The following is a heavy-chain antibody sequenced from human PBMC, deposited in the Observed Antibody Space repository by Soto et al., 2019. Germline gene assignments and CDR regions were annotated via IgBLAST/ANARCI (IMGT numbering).Heavy chain of an antibody. CDR2: ISTHNGNT. CDR1: GYTFIRYG. J-gene: IGHJ5*02. CDR3: VRDEIYAAGLAP. D-gene: IGHD3-10*01. Sequence: QVQLVQSGAEVKKPGASVKVSCKASGYTFIRYGISWVRQAPGQGLEWMGWISTHNGNTYYAQNFQGRVTMTSDTPTSTAYMELRSLRSDDTDFYYCVRDEIYAAGLAPWGQGTLVTVSS. V-gene: IGHV1-18*01.